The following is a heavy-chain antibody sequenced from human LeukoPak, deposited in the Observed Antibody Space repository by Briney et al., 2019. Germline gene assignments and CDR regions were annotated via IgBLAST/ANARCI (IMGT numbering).Heavy chain of an antibody. CDR3: VKPRCYGSGTYPPGMDA. CDR1: GFTFSSYA. D-gene: IGHD3-10*01. V-gene: IGHV3-23*01. Sequence: GGSLRLSCAASGFTFSSYAMSWVRQAPGKGLEWVSGISNSGDKTYFADSVKGGFTISRDNSRNALYLQLSRLSVEDMAVYYCVKPRCYGSGTYPPGMDAWGQGTTVTVSS. CDR2: ISNSGDKT. J-gene: IGHJ6*02.